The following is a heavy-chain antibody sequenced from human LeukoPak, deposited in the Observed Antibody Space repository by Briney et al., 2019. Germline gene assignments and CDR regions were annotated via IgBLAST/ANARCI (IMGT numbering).Heavy chain of an antibody. CDR2: ISYDGSNK. CDR3: ARKEAAWWNWFDP. J-gene: IGHJ5*02. V-gene: IGHV3-30-3*01. CDR1: GFTFSSYA. Sequence: GRSLRLSCAASGFTFSSYAMHWVRQAPGKGLEGVAVISYDGSNKYYADSVKGRFTISRDNSKNTLYLQMNSLRAEDTAVYYCARKEAAWWNWFDPWGQGTLVTVSS. D-gene: IGHD2-8*02.